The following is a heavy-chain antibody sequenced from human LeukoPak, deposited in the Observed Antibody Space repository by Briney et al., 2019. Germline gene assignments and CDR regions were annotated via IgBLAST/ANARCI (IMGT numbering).Heavy chain of an antibody. CDR3: AGDPPRSGWFDP. CDR2: INSDGSST. V-gene: IGHV3-74*01. D-gene: IGHD3-10*01. J-gene: IGHJ5*02. CDR1: GFTFSSYW. Sequence: GGSLRLSCAASGFTFSSYWMHWVRQAPGKGLVWVSRINSDGSSTSYADSVKGRFTISRDNSKNTLYLQMNSLRAEDTAVYYCAGDPPRSGWFDPWGQGTLVTVSS.